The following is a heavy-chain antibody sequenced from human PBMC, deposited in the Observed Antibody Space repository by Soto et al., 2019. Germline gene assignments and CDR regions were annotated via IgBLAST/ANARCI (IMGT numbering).Heavy chain of an antibody. CDR1: GCTFIKYF. V-gene: IGHV1-46*01. J-gene: IGHJ4*02. D-gene: IGHD2-15*01. CDR3: AREEIGGSGSCYNY. CDR2: AHPTNGET. Sequence: ASVKVSCKASGCTFIKYFIHWVRQAPGQGLEWMAIAHPTNGETTYAQNFQGRVTVTSDTSTSTVHMGLSSLRSEDTAIYYCAREEIGGSGSCYNYWGQGTRVTVSS.